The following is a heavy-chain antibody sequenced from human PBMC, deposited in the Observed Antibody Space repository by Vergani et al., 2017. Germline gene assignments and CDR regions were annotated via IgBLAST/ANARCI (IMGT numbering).Heavy chain of an antibody. V-gene: IGHV4-34*01. CDR1: GWSFSGYY. J-gene: IGHJ6*02. CDR3: ASTHCSGGSCYLDSYYYYGMDV. D-gene: IGHD2-15*01. CDR2: INQSGST. Sequence: QVQLQQWCAGLLKPSETLSLTCAVYGWSFSGYYWSWIRQPPGKGLEWVGEINQSGSTNYNPSLKSRVTISVDTSKNQFSLKLSSVTAADTAVYYCASTHCSGGSCYLDSYYYYGMDVWGQGTTVTVSS.